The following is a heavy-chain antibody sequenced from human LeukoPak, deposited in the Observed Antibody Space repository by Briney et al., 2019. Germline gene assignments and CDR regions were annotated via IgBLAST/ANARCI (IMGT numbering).Heavy chain of an antibody. D-gene: IGHD3-3*01. Sequence: GGSLRLSCAASGFTFRNFAMSWLRQAPGKGREGVSHITNNADATYYADSVKGRFTVSRDNSNNILYLQLDSLRAEDAAVYYCAKDFWSGNYQSGGLDVWAQGSTVTVSS. CDR3: AKDFWSGNYQSGGLDV. V-gene: IGHV3-23*01. J-gene: IGHJ6*02. CDR1: GFTFRNFA. CDR2: ITNNADAT.